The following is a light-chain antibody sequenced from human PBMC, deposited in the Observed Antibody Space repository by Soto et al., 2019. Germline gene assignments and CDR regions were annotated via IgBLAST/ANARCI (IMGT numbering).Light chain of an antibody. Sequence: QSVLTQPPSASGTPGQRVTISCSGSTSNIGSNYLYWYQRLPGTAPKLLISRNGQLPSGVPDRFSGSKSGTSASLAISWLRSEDEADYYCAAWDDSLRGLIFGGGTKLTVL. CDR1: TSNIGSNY. CDR3: AAWDDSLRGLI. V-gene: IGLV1-47*01. J-gene: IGLJ2*01. CDR2: RNG.